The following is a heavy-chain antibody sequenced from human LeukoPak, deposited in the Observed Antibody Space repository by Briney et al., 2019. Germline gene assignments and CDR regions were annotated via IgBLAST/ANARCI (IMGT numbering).Heavy chain of an antibody. CDR1: GFTFSSYE. J-gene: IGHJ6*04. D-gene: IGHD3-10*02. Sequence: GGSLRLSCAASGFTFSSYEMNWGRQAPGKGLEGVSYISSSGSTIYYADSVKGRFTISRDNAKNSLYLQMNSLRAEDTAVYYCAQLGITMIGGVWGKGTTVTISS. CDR3: AQLGITMIGGV. CDR2: ISSSGSTI. V-gene: IGHV3-48*03.